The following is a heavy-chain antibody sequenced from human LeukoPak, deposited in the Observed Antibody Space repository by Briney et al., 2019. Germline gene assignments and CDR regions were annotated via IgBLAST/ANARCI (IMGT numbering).Heavy chain of an antibody. Sequence: SETLSLTCTVSGGSISSSSYSWGWIRQPPGKGLEWIGSIYYSGNTYYNPSLKSRVTISVDTSKNQFSLELNSVTAADTAVYHCARHATVTSFTFAHWGQGTLVTVSS. CDR2: IYYSGNT. J-gene: IGHJ4*02. CDR1: GGSISSSSYS. CDR3: ARHATVTSFTFAH. V-gene: IGHV4-39*01. D-gene: IGHD4-17*01.